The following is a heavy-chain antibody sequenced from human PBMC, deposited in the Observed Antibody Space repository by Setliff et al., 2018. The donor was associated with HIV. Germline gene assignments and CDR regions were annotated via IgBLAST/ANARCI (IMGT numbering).Heavy chain of an antibody. Sequence: QPGGSLRLSCAASGFTVSSNYMSWVRQAPGKGLEWASVIYSGGSTYYADSVKGRFTISRDNAKNTLYLQMNSLRAEDTAVYYCARDQWGYSYGYYYYYYMDVWGKGTTVTVSS. D-gene: IGHD5-18*01. V-gene: IGHV3-66*02. J-gene: IGHJ6*03. CDR2: IYSGGST. CDR3: ARDQWGYSYGYYYYYYMDV. CDR1: GFTVSSNY.